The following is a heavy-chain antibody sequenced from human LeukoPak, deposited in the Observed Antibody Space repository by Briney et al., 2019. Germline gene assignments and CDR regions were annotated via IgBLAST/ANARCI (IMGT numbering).Heavy chain of an antibody. D-gene: IGHD6-19*01. J-gene: IGHJ4*02. V-gene: IGHV1-18*01. CDR2: ISAYNGNT. CDR1: GYTFTSYG. Sequence: ASVKVSCKASGYTFTSYGISWVRQAPGQGLEWMGWISAYNGNTNYAQKLQGRVTMTTDTSTSTAYMELRSLRSDDTAVYYCARVAVAVAGTRVVYFDYWGQGTLVTVSS. CDR3: ARVAVAVAGTRVVYFDY.